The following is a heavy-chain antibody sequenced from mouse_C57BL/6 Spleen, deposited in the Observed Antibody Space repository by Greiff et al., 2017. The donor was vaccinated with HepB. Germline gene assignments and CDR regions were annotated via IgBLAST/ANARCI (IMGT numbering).Heavy chain of an antibody. Sequence: EVQLQQSGPVLVKPGASVKMSCKASGYTFTDYYMNWVKQSHGKSLEWIGVINPYNGGTSYNQKFKGKATLTVDKSSSTAYMERNSLTSEDSAVYYCARRRELAYYFDYWGQGTTLTVSS. CDR1: GYTFTDYY. D-gene: IGHD4-1*01. CDR3: ARRRELAYYFDY. V-gene: IGHV1-19*01. CDR2: INPYNGGT. J-gene: IGHJ2*01.